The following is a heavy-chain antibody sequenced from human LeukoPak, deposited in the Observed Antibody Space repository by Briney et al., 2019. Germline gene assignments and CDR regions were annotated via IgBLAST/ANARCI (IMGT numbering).Heavy chain of an antibody. V-gene: IGHV3-73*01. J-gene: IGHJ6*04. D-gene: IGHD4-23*01. CDR2: IRSKANSYAT. CDR3: TRHDYGGHYYYGMDV. CDR1: GFTFSGSA. Sequence: PGGSLKLSCAASGFTFSGSAMHWVRQASGKGLEWVGRIRSKANSYATAYAASVKDRFTISRDDSKNTAYLQMNSLKTEDAAVYYCTRHDYGGHYYYGMDVWGKGTTVTVSS.